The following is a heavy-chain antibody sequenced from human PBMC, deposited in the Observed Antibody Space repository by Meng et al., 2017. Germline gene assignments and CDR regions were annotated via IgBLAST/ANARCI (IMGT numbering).Heavy chain of an antibody. CDR2: INPNSGGT. CDR1: GYTFTGYY. Sequence: SVKVSCKASGYTFTGYYMHWARQAPGQGLEWMGWINPNSGGTNYAQKFQGRVTMTRDTSISTAYMDLSRLRSADAAVYSCAREEGLLSFDSGYDQGSAFDIWGQGTMVTVSS. CDR3: AREEGLLSFDSGYDQGSAFDI. V-gene: IGHV1-2*02. D-gene: IGHD5-12*01. J-gene: IGHJ3*02.